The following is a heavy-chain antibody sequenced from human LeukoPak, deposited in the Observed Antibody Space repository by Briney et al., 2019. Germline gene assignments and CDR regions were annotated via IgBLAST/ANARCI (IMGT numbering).Heavy chain of an antibody. J-gene: IGHJ4*02. D-gene: IGHD5-18*01. CDR3: ARHRGYSSGLDY. CDR1: GGSISSYY. CDR2: IYYSGST. V-gene: IGHV4-59*08. Sequence: SETLSLTCTVSGGSISSYYWSWIRQPPGKGLEWIGYIYYSGSTNYNPSLKSRVTISVDTSKNQFSLKLSSVTAADTAVYYCARHRGYSSGLDYWGQGTLVTVSS.